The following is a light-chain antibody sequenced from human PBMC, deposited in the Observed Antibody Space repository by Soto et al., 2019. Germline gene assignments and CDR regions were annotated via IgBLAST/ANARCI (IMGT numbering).Light chain of an antibody. CDR2: SAS. CDR1: QSVSSY. V-gene: IGKV3-20*01. J-gene: IGKJ1*01. Sequence: EIVLTQSPGTLSLSLGERATLSCRASQSVSSYLGWYQQKPGQAPRLLIYSASIGATGTPARFSGSGSGSDFTLTISRLEPEDFAVYYCQQYGPTFGQGTKVDIK. CDR3: QQYGPT.